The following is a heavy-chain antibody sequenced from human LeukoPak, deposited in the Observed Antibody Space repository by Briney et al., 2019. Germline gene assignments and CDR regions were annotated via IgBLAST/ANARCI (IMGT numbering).Heavy chain of an antibody. CDR2: IYYSGST. D-gene: IGHD6-13*01. V-gene: IGHV4-59*01. CDR1: GGSISSYY. Sequence: SETLSLTCTVSGGSISSYYWSWIRQPPGKGLEWIGYIYYSGSTYYHPSLKSRVTISVDTSKNQFSLKLSSVTAADTAVYYCARLGPYSSSWYYFDYWGQGTLVTVSS. CDR3: ARLGPYSSSWYYFDY. J-gene: IGHJ4*02.